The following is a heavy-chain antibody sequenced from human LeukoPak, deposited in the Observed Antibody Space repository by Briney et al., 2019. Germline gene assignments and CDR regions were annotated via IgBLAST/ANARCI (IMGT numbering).Heavy chain of an antibody. V-gene: IGHV4-34*01. J-gene: IGHJ4*02. CDR2: INHSGST. Sequence: PSETLSLTCAVYGGSFSGYYWSWIRQPPGKGLEWIGEINHSGSTNYNPSLKSRVTISVDTSKNQFSLKLSSVTAADTAVYYCARDTVTTYPGLGYWGQGTLVTVSS. CDR3: ARDTVTTYPGLGY. CDR1: GGSFSGYY. D-gene: IGHD4-17*01.